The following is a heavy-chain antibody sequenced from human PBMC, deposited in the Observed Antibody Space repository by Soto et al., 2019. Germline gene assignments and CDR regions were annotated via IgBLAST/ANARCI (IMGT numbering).Heavy chain of an antibody. D-gene: IGHD3-22*01. J-gene: IGHJ5*02. Sequence: AASVKVSCKASGYIFSANYIHWVRQAPGQGLEWLGWINPHSGATNYAQKFLGRVTMSADTSASTAYMDLARLKSDDTAVYYCVRAHASGFSNWFDPWGRGTLVTVSS. CDR2: INPHSGAT. V-gene: IGHV1-2*02. CDR1: GYIFSANY. CDR3: VRAHASGFSNWFDP.